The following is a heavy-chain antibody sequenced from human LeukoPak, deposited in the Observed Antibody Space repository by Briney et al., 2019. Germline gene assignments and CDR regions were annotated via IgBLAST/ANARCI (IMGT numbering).Heavy chain of an antibody. V-gene: IGHV3-23*01. Sequence: GGSLRLSCAASGFTVSSNEMSWVRQAPGKGLEWVSALGRSGSSTYYADSVKGRFTISRDNSKNTLYLQMNSLRAEDTAVYYCAKDKSPRWLQFGFDYWGQGTLVTVSS. CDR2: LGRSGSST. J-gene: IGHJ4*02. D-gene: IGHD5-24*01. CDR3: AKDKSPRWLQFGFDY. CDR1: GFTVSSNE.